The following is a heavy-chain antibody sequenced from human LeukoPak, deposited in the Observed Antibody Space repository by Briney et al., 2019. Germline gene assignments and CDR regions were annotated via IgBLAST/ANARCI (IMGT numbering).Heavy chain of an antibody. V-gene: IGHV3-21*01. CDR2: ISSSSSYI. CDR3: ARGHIAARLDP. CDR1: GFIFGTYS. D-gene: IGHD6-6*01. Sequence: GRSLRLSCAASGFIFGTYSMNWVRQAPGKGLEWVSSISSSSSYIYYADSVKGRFTISRDNAKNSLYLQMNSLRAEDTAVYYCARGHIAARLDPWGQGTLVTVSS. J-gene: IGHJ5*02.